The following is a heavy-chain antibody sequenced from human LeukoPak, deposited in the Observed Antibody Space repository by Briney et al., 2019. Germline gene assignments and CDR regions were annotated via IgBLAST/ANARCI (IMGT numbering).Heavy chain of an antibody. Sequence: PGGSLRLSCAASGFTFSSYSMNWVRQSPGKGLEWVSYISSSGNTIYYADSVRGRFTISRDNAKSSLYLQMNSLRAEDTAVYYCASMTTYCGGDCYFFDYWGQGTLVTVSS. CDR3: ASMTTYCGGDCYFFDY. J-gene: IGHJ4*02. CDR1: GFTFSSYS. CDR2: ISSSGNTI. V-gene: IGHV3-48*04. D-gene: IGHD2-21*02.